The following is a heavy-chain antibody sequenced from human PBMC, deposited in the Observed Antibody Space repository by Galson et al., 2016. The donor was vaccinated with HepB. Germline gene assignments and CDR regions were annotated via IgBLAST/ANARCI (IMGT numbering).Heavy chain of an antibody. CDR1: GFTFNHYA. V-gene: IGHV3-30*04. J-gene: IGHJ4*02. Sequence: SLRLSCAASGFTFNHYAMHWVRQAPGKGLEWVAVISYDGSYKYYADSAKGRFTISRDNSKNTLSLQMNGLRPEDTAVYYCLRGTYYYDSSGYFDYWGQGVLVTVSS. CDR3: LRGTYYYDSSGYFDY. D-gene: IGHD3-22*01. CDR2: ISYDGSYK.